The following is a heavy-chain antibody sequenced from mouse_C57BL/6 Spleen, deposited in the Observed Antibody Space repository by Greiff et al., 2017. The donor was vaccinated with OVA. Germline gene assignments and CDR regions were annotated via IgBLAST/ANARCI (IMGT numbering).Heavy chain of an antibody. J-gene: IGHJ2*01. CDR2: INPNNGGT. CDR1: GYTFTDYN. V-gene: IGHV1-22*01. Sequence: VHVKQSGPELVKPGASVKMSCKASGYTFTDYNMHWVKQSHGKSLEWIGYINPNNGGTSYNQKFKGKATLTVNKSSSTAYMELRSLTSEDSAVYYCARAGYDGGFDYWGQGTTLTVSS. D-gene: IGHD2-2*01. CDR3: ARAGYDGGFDY.